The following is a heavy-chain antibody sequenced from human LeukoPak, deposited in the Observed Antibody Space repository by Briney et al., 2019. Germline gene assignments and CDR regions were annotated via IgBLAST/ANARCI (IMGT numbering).Heavy chain of an antibody. Sequence: GGSLRLSCAASGFTFDDYAMHWVRQAPGKGLEWVLGISWNSGSIGYADSVKGRFTISRDNAKNSLYLQMNSLRAEDTALYYCAKDSLANYYYYYGMDVWGQGTTVTVSS. J-gene: IGHJ6*02. CDR3: AKDSLANYYYYYGMDV. D-gene: IGHD5-12*01. CDR1: GFTFDDYA. V-gene: IGHV3-9*01. CDR2: ISWNSGSI.